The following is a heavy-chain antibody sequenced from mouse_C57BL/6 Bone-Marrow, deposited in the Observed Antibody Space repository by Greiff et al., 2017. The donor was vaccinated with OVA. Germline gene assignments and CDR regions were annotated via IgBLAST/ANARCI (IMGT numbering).Heavy chain of an antibody. D-gene: IGHD2-4*01. CDR2: IYWDDDK. V-gene: IGHV8-12*01. CDR1: GFSLSTSGMG. CDR3: ARRVPYDYDYFDY. Sequence: QVTLKECGPGILQSSQTLSLTCSFSGFSLSTSGMGVSWIRQPSGKGLEWLAHIYWDDDKRYNPSLKSRLTISKDTSRNQVFLKITSVDTADTATYYCARRVPYDYDYFDYWGQGTTLTVSS. J-gene: IGHJ2*01.